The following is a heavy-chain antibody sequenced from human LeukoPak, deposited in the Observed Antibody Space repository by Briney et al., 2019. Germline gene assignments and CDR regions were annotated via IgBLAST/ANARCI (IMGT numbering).Heavy chain of an antibody. CDR2: INHSGST. CDR1: GGSFSGYY. CDR3: ASAGDSSGYYYDSWFDP. V-gene: IGHV4-34*01. Sequence: PSETLSLTCAVYGGSFSGYYWSWIRQPPGKGLEWIGEINHSGSTNYNPSLKSRVTISVDTSKNQFSLKLSSVTAADTAVYYCASAGDSSGYYYDSWFDPWGQGTLVTVSS. D-gene: IGHD3-22*01. J-gene: IGHJ5*02.